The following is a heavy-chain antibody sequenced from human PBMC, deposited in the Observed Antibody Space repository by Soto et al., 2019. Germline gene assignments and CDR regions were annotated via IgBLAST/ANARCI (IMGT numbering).Heavy chain of an antibody. D-gene: IGHD3-10*01. CDR2: ISYDGSNK. CDR3: AKDLPPLYGSGSYSPLYYFDY. CDR1: GFTVSSNY. Sequence: GGSLRLSCAASGFTVSSNYMSWVRQAPGKGLEWVSVISYDGSNKYYADSVKGRFTISRDNSKNTLYLQMNSLRAEDTAVYYCAKDLPPLYGSGSYSPLYYFDYWGQGTLVTVSS. J-gene: IGHJ4*02. V-gene: IGHV3-30*18.